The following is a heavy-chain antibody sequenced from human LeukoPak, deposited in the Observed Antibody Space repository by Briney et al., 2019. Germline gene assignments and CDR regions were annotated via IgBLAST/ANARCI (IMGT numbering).Heavy chain of an antibody. CDR2: INHSGST. Sequence: SETLSLTCAVYGGSFSGYYWSWIRQPPGKGLEWIGEINHSGSTNYNPSLKSRVTISVDTSKNQFSLKLSSVTAADTAVYYCASNYYYDSSGYQGGEVYWGQGTLLTVSS. D-gene: IGHD3-22*01. CDR1: GGSFSGYY. V-gene: IGHV4-34*01. CDR3: ASNYYYDSSGYQGGEVY. J-gene: IGHJ4*02.